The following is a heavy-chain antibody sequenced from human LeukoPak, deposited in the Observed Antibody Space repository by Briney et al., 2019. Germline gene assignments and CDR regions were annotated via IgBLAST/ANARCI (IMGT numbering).Heavy chain of an antibody. J-gene: IGHJ5*02. CDR1: GYTLTELS. V-gene: IGHV1-24*01. CDR2: FDPEDGET. Sequence: ASVKVSCKVSGYTLTELSMHWVRQAPGKGLEWMGGFDPEDGETIYAQKFQGRVTMTEDTSTDTAYMELSRLRSDDTAVYYCARDGWELRGVWFDPWGQGTLVTVSS. D-gene: IGHD1-26*01. CDR3: ARDGWELRGVWFDP.